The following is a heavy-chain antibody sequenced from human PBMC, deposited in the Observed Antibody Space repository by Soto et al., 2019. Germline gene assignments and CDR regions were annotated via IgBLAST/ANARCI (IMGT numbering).Heavy chain of an antibody. Sequence: GGSLRLACAAPGFTFSSYGMHWVRQAPGKGLEWVAVISYDGSNKYYADSVKGRFTISRDNSKNTLYLQMNSLRAEDTAVYYCAKVPYSSSYGAPDYYYYYGMDVWGQGTTVTVSS. J-gene: IGHJ6*02. CDR2: ISYDGSNK. D-gene: IGHD6-13*01. CDR3: AKVPYSSSYGAPDYYYYYGMDV. CDR1: GFTFSSYG. V-gene: IGHV3-30*18.